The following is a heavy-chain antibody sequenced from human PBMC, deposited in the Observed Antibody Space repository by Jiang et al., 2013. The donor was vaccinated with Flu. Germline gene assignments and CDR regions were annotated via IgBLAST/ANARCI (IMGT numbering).Heavy chain of an antibody. CDR1: GYSFTTYW. V-gene: IGHV5-51*03. J-gene: IGHJ3*01. Sequence: SGAEVKKPGESLKISCKGSGYSFTTYWIGWVRQVPGKGLECVGLVYPGDSDTRYSPSFQGQVTISADKSLNTAYLHWSRLKASDTAIYYCVRGDYDLGGDAFDFWGQGTKVTVSS. D-gene: IGHD3-10*01. CDR2: VYPGDSDT. CDR3: VRGDYDLGGDAFDF.